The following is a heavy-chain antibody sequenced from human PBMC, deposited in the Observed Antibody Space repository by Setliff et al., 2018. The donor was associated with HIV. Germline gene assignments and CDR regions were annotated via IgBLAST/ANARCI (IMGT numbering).Heavy chain of an antibody. J-gene: IGHJ4*02. CDR1: GDSISNYY. D-gene: IGHD3-9*01. CDR3: ARQTWEYYDTLTGYYRSPKNFDS. Sequence: NPSETLSLTCTVSGDSISNYYWSWVRQPPGKGLEWIGYIYTTGSTYYDPSLKSRVTISLDTSKNQFFLKLSSVTAPDTAIYYCARQTWEYYDTLTGYYRSPKNFDSWGQGTLVTVSS. CDR2: IYTTGST. V-gene: IGHV4-4*08.